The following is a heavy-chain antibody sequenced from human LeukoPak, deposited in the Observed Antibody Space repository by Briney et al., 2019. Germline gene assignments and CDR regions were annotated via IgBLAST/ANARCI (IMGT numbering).Heavy chain of an antibody. V-gene: IGHV5-51*01. Sequence: GESLKISCKGSGYSFTSYWIGWVRQMPGKGLEWMGIIYPGDSDTRYSPSFQGQVTISADKSISTAYLQWSSLKASDTATYYCARPPYYYDSSGYYPAAFDIWGQGTMVTVSS. CDR1: GYSFTSYW. J-gene: IGHJ3*02. D-gene: IGHD3-22*01. CDR3: ARPPYYYDSSGYYPAAFDI. CDR2: IYPGDSDT.